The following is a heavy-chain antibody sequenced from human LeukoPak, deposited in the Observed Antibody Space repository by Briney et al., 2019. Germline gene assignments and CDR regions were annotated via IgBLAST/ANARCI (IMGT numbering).Heavy chain of an antibody. V-gene: IGHV1-2*02. CDR1: GYTFTGYY. D-gene: IGHD4-11*01. CDR2: INPNTAGT. J-gene: IGHJ6*03. CDR3: ATSAGDYRAGHYYYMGV. Sequence: GASVKVSCTASGYTFTGYYFHLVRQAPGQGLEWMGWINPNTAGTNYAQKFLGGVTLTWDTSISTAYMELNRLTSDDTAVYYCATSAGDYRAGHYYYMGVWGKGTSVTVSS.